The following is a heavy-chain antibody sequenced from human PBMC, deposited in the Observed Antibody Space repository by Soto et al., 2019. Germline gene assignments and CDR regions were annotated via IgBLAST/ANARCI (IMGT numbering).Heavy chain of an antibody. CDR1: GYTFTSFY. CDR3: AKPQIARHYYYGMEV. Sequence: QVQLVQSGAEVKKPGASVKVSCKASGYTFTSFYMHWVRQAPGQGLEWMGRINPSGTTTDYAQKSQGRVTMTRDTSTSTYYMERSSLTSEDTAVYYCAKPQIARHYYYGMEVWGQGTAVTVSS. CDR2: INPSGTTT. J-gene: IGHJ6*02. V-gene: IGHV1-46*01.